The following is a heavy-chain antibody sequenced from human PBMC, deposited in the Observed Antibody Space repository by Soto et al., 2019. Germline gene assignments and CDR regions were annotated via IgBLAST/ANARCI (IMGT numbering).Heavy chain of an antibody. D-gene: IGHD6-19*01. CDR1: AYTFTSYA. Sequence: QVQFVQSGAEVKKPGASVQISCKASAYTFTSYAMHWVRQAPGQRLEWMGWINAANGNTKYSREFQGRVTITRDTSASTAYMELSSLRSEDTAVYYCAREIMPVAGTVLDYWGQGTLVTVSS. CDR3: AREIMPVAGTVLDY. V-gene: IGHV1-3*01. CDR2: INAANGNT. J-gene: IGHJ4*02.